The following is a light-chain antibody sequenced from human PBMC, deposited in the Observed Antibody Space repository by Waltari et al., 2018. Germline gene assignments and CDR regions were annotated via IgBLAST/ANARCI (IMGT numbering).Light chain of an antibody. J-gene: IGKJ2*01. CDR3: QHYHSLPYT. V-gene: IGKV1-33*01. CDR1: QDITTS. CDR2: GAS. Sequence: DIQLTQSPSSLSAAVGARVTITCQATQDITTSLSWFQQKPGKAPQLLIYGASSLQAGVPSRFSGTGSGTAFSFTITSLQPEDSATYYCQHYHSLPYTFGRGTKLQIK.